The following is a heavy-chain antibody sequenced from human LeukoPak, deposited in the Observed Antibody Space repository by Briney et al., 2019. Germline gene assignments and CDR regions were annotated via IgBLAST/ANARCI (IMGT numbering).Heavy chain of an antibody. Sequence: GGSLRLSCAASGFTFSTYWMHWVRHAPGRGLVWVSRINSDGSSTTYADSVKGRFTISRDNAKNTLYLQMNSLTAEDTALYYCARSKYSASHVDYWGQGTLVTVSS. J-gene: IGHJ4*02. V-gene: IGHV3-74*01. CDR3: ARSKYSASHVDY. CDR2: INSDGSST. D-gene: IGHD1-26*01. CDR1: GFTFSTYW.